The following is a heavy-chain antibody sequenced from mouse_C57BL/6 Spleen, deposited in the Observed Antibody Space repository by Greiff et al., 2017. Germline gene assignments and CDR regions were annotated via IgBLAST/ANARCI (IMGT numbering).Heavy chain of an antibody. J-gene: IGHJ4*01. V-gene: IGHV1-81*01. CDR3: VYGSSSLAMDY. CDR1: GYTFTSYG. Sequence: VQLVESGAELARPGASVKLSCKASGYTFTSYGISWVKQRTGQGLEWIGEIYPRSGNTYYNEKFKGKATQTADKSSSTAYMALRSLTSEDSAVYFCVYGSSSLAMDYWGQGTSVTVSS. D-gene: IGHD1-1*01. CDR2: IYPRSGNT.